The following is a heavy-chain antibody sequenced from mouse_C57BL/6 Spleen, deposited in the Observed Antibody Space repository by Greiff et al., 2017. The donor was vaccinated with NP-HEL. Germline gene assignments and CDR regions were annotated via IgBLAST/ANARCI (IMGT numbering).Heavy chain of an antibody. D-gene: IGHD1-1*01. Sequence: VQLQQSGAELAKPGASVKLSCKASGYTFTSYWMHWVNQRPGQGLEWIGYINPSSGYTKYNQKFKDKATLTADKSSSTAYMQLSSLTYEDSAVYYCARPKSSYYYGSSYWFAYWGQGTLVTVSA. CDR1: GYTFTSYW. J-gene: IGHJ3*01. V-gene: IGHV1-7*01. CDR3: ARPKSSYYYGSSYWFAY. CDR2: INPSSGYT.